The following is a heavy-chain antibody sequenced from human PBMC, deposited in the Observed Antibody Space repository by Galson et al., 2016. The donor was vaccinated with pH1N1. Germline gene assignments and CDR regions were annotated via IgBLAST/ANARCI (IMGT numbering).Heavy chain of an antibody. V-gene: IGHV1-69*13. D-gene: IGHD3-3*01. CDR3: ARDRSVYYYYGMDV. CDR2: FLPVLGAS. J-gene: IGHJ6*02. Sequence: SVKVSCKASGGIFNTYGIAWVRQAPGKGLEWMGEFLPVLGASRYSQKFQGRVTIAADDSPTTAYMELSSLRSEDTAVYYCARDRSVYYYYGMDVWGQGTTVTVSS. CDR1: GGIFNTYG.